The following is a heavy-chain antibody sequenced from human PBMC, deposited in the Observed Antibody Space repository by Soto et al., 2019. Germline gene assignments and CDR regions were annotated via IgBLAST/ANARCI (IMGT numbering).Heavy chain of an antibody. CDR1: GFTFSSYG. CDR3: AKDLLTYYYYYGMDV. D-gene: IGHD1-26*01. Sequence: PGGSLRLSCAASGFTFSSYGMHWVRQAPCKGLEWVAVISYDGSNKYYADSVKGRFTISRDNSKNTLYLQMNSLRAEDTAVYYCAKDLLTYYYYYGMDVWGQGTTVTVSS. J-gene: IGHJ6*02. V-gene: IGHV3-30*18. CDR2: ISYDGSNK.